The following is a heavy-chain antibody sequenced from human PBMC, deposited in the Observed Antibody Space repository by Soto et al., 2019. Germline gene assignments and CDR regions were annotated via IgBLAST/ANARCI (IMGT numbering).Heavy chain of an antibody. Sequence: QVQLVQSGAEVKKPGSSVKVSCKASGGTFSSYAISWVRQDPGQGLEWMGGIIPIFGTASYAQKFQGRVTMTADESTSTAYMELNSLRSEDTAVYYCARVWELTSDFWGQGTLVTVSS. V-gene: IGHV1-69*12. CDR2: IIPIFGTA. J-gene: IGHJ4*02. CDR1: GGTFSSYA. CDR3: ARVWELTSDF. D-gene: IGHD1-26*01.